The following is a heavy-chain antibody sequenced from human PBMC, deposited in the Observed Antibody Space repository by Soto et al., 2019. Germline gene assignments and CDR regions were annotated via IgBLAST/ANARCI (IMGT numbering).Heavy chain of an antibody. V-gene: IGHV1-18*01. CDR2: ISAYNGNT. J-gene: IGHJ5*02. D-gene: IGHD2-8*02. CDR3: ARDGGVQARFDP. Sequence: QVQLVQSGAEVKKPGASVKVSCKASGYTFTSYGISWVRQAPGQGLEWMGWISAYNGNTHYAQKLQGRVTMTTDTSTSTAYTERRSLRSDDTAVYYGARDGGVQARFDPWGHGTLVTVSA. CDR1: GYTFTSYG.